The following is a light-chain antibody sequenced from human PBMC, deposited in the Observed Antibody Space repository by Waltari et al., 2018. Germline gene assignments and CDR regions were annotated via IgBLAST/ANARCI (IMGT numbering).Light chain of an antibody. CDR1: SSDVGGYNY. J-gene: IGLJ2*01. V-gene: IGLV2-14*01. CDR2: DVS. CDR3: SSYTSTDVV. Sequence: QSALTPPASVSGSPGQSITISCTGTSSDVGGYNYASWYQQHPGKAPKLIVYDVSNRPSGVSNRFSGSKSGNTASLTISGLQAEDEADYYCSSYTSTDVVFGGGTKLTVL.